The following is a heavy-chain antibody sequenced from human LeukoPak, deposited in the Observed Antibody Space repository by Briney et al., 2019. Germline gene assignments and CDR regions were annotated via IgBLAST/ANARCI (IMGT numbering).Heavy chain of an antibody. CDR2: IYPGDSDT. Sequence: GESLKISCRASGYSFSTYWIGWMRQMPGKGLEWMGVIYPGDSDTRYSPSFQGQVTISADKSITTAYLQWSSLKASDTAMYYCARGGYSGYEFDCWGQGTLVTVSS. D-gene: IGHD5-12*01. V-gene: IGHV5-51*01. J-gene: IGHJ4*02. CDR3: ARGGYSGYEFDC. CDR1: GYSFSTYW.